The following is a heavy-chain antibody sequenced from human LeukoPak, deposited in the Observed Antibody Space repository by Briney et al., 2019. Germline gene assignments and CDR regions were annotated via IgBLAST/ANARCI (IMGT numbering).Heavy chain of an antibody. Sequence: ASVKVCCKASGYTFTSYAISWVRQAPGQGLEWMGWISAYNGNTNYAQKLQGRVTMTTDTSMSTAYMELRSLRSDDTAVYYCARATRGTYYFDYWGQGTLVTVSS. J-gene: IGHJ4*02. D-gene: IGHD5-12*01. CDR1: GYTFTSYA. V-gene: IGHV1-18*01. CDR2: ISAYNGNT. CDR3: ARATRGTYYFDY.